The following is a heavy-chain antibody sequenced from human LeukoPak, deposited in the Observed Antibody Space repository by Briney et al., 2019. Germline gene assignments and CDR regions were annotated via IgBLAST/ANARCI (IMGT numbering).Heavy chain of an antibody. CDR1: GYTFTSYY. CDR3: ARGLFSGYSSYWFDP. CDR2: INPSGGST. V-gene: IGHV1-46*01. D-gene: IGHD6-19*01. J-gene: IGHJ5*02. Sequence: ASVKVSCKASGYTFTSYYMHWVRQAPGQGLEWMGIINPSGGSTSYAQKFQGRVTVTRDTSTSTVYMELSSLRSEDTAVYYCARGLFSGYSSYWFDPWGQGTLVTVSS.